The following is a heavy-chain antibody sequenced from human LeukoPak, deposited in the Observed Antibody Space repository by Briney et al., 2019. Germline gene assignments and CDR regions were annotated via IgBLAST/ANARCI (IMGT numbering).Heavy chain of an antibody. D-gene: IGHD1-14*01. CDR2: IKQDGSER. Sequence: PGGSLRLSCAASGFTFSTYWMTWVRQAPGKGLEWLANIKQDGSERYYVDSVKGRFTISRDNAKNSLYLQMNSLRAEDTAVYYCARHHCVVFDYWGQGNLVTVSS. CDR3: ARHHCVVFDY. CDR1: GFTFSTYW. V-gene: IGHV3-7*03. J-gene: IGHJ4*02.